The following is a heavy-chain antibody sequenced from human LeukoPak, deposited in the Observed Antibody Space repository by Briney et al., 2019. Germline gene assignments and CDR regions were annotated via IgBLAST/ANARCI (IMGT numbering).Heavy chain of an antibody. V-gene: IGHV3-23*01. D-gene: IGHD7-27*01. Sequence: GGSLRLSCAASGFTFSSYAMSWVRQAPGKGLEWVSGISGSGGSTYYADSVKGRFTISRDNSKNTLYLQMNSLRAEDTAFYYCAKGTSNWGSDFDYWGQGTLITVSS. CDR2: ISGSGGST. J-gene: IGHJ4*02. CDR1: GFTFSSYA. CDR3: AKGTSNWGSDFDY.